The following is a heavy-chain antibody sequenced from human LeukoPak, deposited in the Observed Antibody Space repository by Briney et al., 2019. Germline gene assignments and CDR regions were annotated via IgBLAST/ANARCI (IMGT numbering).Heavy chain of an antibody. Sequence: GGSLRLSCAASGFTFSSYAMHWVRQAPGKGLEWVAVISYDGSNKYYADSVKGRFTISRDNSKNTLYLQMNSLRAEDTAVYYCAKGYYYEWAFDIWGQGTMVTVSS. CDR1: GFTFSSYA. J-gene: IGHJ3*02. CDR2: ISYDGSNK. CDR3: AKGYYYEWAFDI. D-gene: IGHD3-22*01. V-gene: IGHV3-30-3*01.